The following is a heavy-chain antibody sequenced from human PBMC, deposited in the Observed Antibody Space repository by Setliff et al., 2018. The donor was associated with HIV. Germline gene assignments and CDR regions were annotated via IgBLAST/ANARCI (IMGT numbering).Heavy chain of an antibody. CDR1: GFIFDRYG. CDR2: IWYDGSHE. D-gene: IGHD2-2*03. J-gene: IGHJ3*01. V-gene: IGHV3-33*06. CDR3: AKPTNGFYPRAFDA. Sequence: GGSLRLSCAASGFIFDRYGMHWVRQAPGKGLEWVALIWYDGSHETYADSVRGRFSISRDNSKNMLYLRMSGLRGDDTAMYYCAKPTNGFYPRAFDAWGPGTMVTVSS.